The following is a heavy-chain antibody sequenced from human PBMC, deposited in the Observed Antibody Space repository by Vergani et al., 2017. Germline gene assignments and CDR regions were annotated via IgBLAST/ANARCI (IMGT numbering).Heavy chain of an antibody. CDR3: AKDSTVGYFDY. J-gene: IGHJ4*02. D-gene: IGHD4-23*01. V-gene: IGHV3-30-3*01. CDR2: ISYDGSNK. Sequence: QVQLVESGGGVVQPGRSLRLSCAASGFTFSSYAMHWVRQAPGKGLEWVAVISYDGSNKYYADSVKGRFTISRDNAKNSLYLQMNSLRAEDTALYYCAKDSTVGYFDYWGQGTLVTVSS. CDR1: GFTFSSYA.